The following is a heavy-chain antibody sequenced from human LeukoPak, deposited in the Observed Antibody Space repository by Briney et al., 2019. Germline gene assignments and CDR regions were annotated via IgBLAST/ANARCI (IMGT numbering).Heavy chain of an antibody. V-gene: IGHV3-30*18. D-gene: IGHD2-15*01. CDR2: ISYEGSSK. CDR3: AKDRESYCSGGYCHSPGFDL. Sequence: GSLRLSCAASGFTFSSHGMHWVRQAPGKGLEWATTISYEGSSKYYADSVKGRFTISRDNSENTLYLQMNSLRAEDTAVYFCAKDRESYCSGGYCHSPGFDLWGQGTMVTVSS. CDR1: GFTFSSHG. J-gene: IGHJ3*01.